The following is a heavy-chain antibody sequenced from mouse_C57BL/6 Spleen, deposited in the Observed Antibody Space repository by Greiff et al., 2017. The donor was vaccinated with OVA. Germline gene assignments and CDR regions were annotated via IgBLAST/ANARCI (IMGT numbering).Heavy chain of an antibody. CDR1: GYTFTSYW. CDR2: IDPSDSET. J-gene: IGHJ4*01. CDR3: ARSGYYGRGAMDY. Sequence: QVQLQQPGAELVRPGSSVKLSCKASGYTFTSYWMHWVKQRPIQGLEWIGNIDPSDSETHYNQKFKDKATLTVDKSSSTAYMQLSSLTSEDSAVYYCARSGYYGRGAMDYWGQGTSVTVSS. V-gene: IGHV1-52*01. D-gene: IGHD1-1*01.